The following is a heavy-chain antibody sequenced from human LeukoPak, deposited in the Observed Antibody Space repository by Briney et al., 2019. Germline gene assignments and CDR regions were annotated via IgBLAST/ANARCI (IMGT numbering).Heavy chain of an antibody. D-gene: IGHD3-3*01. CDR3: ARDGGMGRITIFGVVTPNWFDP. CDR2: IIPIFGTA. Sequence: SVKVSCKASGGTFSNYAISWVRQAPGQGLEWMGGIIPIFGTANYAQKFQGRVTITADKSTSIVYMELSSLRSDDTAVYYCARDGGMGRITIFGVVTPNWFDPWGQGTLVTVSS. V-gene: IGHV1-69*06. J-gene: IGHJ5*02. CDR1: GGTFSNYA.